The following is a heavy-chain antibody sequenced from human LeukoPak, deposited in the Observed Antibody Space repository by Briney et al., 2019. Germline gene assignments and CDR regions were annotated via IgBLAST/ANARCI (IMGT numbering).Heavy chain of an antibody. CDR1: GGSISGYY. D-gene: IGHD6-19*01. CDR2: IYYSGST. J-gene: IGHJ3*02. V-gene: IGHV4-59*01. CDR3: AREIAVAGTAFDI. Sequence: SETLSLTCTVSGGSISGYYWSWIRQPPGKGLEWIGYIYYSGSTNYSPSLKSRVTISVDTSKNQFSLKLSSVTAADTAVYYCAREIAVAGTAFDIWGQGTMVTVSS.